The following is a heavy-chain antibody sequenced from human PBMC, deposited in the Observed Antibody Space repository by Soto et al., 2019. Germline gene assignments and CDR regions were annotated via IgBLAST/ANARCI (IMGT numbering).Heavy chain of an antibody. CDR3: ARESLSYYGMDV. D-gene: IGHD3-10*01. J-gene: IGHJ6*02. CDR2: ISAYNGNT. V-gene: IGHV1-18*01. Sequence: ASVKVSCKASGYTFSRYGISWVRQAPGQGLEWMGWISAYNGNTNYAQKLQGRVTMTTDTSTSTAYMELRSLRSDDTAVYYCARESLSYYGMDVWGQGTTVTVSS. CDR1: GYTFSRYG.